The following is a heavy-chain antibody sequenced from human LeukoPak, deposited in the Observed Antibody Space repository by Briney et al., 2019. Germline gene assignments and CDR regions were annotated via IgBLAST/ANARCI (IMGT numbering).Heavy chain of an antibody. CDR2: ISPYNYNT. CDR1: GYTFTGYG. J-gene: IGHJ6*03. V-gene: IGHV1-18*01. CDR3: ARGVLRYFDWLFDYYYYMDV. D-gene: IGHD3-9*01. Sequence: ASVKVSCKASGYTFTGYGISWVSQAPGQGLEWMGWISPYNYNTNYAQNLQGRVTMTTDTSTSTAYMELRSLRSDETAVYYCARGVLRYFDWLFDYYYYMDVWGKGTTVTISS.